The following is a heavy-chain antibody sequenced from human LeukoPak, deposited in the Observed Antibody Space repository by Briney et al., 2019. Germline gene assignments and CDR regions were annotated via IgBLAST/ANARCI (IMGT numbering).Heavy chain of an antibody. D-gene: IGHD3-22*01. CDR2: LNEDGGRT. CDR3: AKDEGYDPSGNFLFHFNY. J-gene: IGHJ4*02. Sequence: GGSLRLSCAASGFTFRSYAMSWVRQAPGKGLEWVSVLNEDGGRTLYADSVKGRFTISRDNSQNTVYLHMNSLRAEDTAVYYCAKDEGYDPSGNFLFHFNYWGQGTLVPVSS. CDR1: GFTFRSYA. V-gene: IGHV3-23*01.